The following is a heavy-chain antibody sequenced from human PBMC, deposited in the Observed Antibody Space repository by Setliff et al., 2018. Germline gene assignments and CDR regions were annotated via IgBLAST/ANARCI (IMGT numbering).Heavy chain of an antibody. CDR1: GYTFTSYY. V-gene: IGHV1-8*02. Sequence: GASVKVSCKASGYTFTSYYMHWVRQATGQGLEWMGWMNPNSGNTGYAQKFQGRVTMTRNTSISTAYMELSSLRSEDTAVYYCARADPRTTLQYSNGGNCYSGQSYYAMDVWGQGTTVTVSS. CDR3: ARADPRTTLQYSNGGNCYSGQSYYAMDV. CDR2: MNPNSGNT. J-gene: IGHJ6*02. D-gene: IGHD2-15*01.